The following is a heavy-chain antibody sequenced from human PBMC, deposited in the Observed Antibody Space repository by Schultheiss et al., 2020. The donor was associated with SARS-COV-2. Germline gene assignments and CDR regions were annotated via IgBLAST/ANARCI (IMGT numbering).Heavy chain of an antibody. CDR3: ARASFQASDLDY. CDR1: GGSISSYY. V-gene: IGHV4-59*12. Sequence: SETLSLTCTVSGGSISSYYWSWIRQPPGKGLEWIGYIYYSGSTNYNPSLKSRVTISVDTSKNQFSLKLSSVTAADTAVYYCARASFQASDLDYWGQGTTVTVSS. CDR2: IYYSGST. J-gene: IGHJ4*03.